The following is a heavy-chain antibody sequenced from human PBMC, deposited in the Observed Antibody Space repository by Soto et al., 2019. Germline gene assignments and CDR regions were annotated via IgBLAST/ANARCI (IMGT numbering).Heavy chain of an antibody. V-gene: IGHV3-23*01. D-gene: IGHD2-15*01. Sequence: EVRLLESGGGLVQPGGSLRLSCAASGFTFSSYAMGWVRQAPGKGLEWVSGIDGSGGDTSFADSVKGRFTISRDNSENTLYLHMNSLIAEDTARYFCAKEIVAAAYVETSPLDFWGQGTLVTVSS. CDR3: AKEIVAAAYVETSPLDF. CDR1: GFTFSSYA. CDR2: IDGSGGDT. J-gene: IGHJ4*02.